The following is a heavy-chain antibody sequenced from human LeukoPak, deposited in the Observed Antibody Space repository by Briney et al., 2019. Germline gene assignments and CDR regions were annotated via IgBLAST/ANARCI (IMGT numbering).Heavy chain of an antibody. J-gene: IGHJ4*02. CDR1: RYTFTGYY. V-gene: IGHV1-2*02. Sequence: ASVKVSCKASRYTFTGYYMHLVRQAPAQGLEWMGWINPNSGRTNYAQKFEGRVTMTRDTSISTAYMELSRLRSDDTAVYYCARNPSDCSSTSCYWSPRLGDFDYWGQGTLVTVSS. CDR3: ARNPSDCSSTSCYWSPRLGDFDY. CDR2: INPNSGRT. D-gene: IGHD2-2*01.